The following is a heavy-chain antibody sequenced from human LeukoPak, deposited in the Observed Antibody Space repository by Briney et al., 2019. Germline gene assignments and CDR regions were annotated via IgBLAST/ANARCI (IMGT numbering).Heavy chain of an antibody. CDR2: ISGSGGST. V-gene: IGHV3-23*01. CDR3: AKLYCSSTSCQGAFDI. J-gene: IGHJ3*02. D-gene: IGHD2-2*01. CDR1: GFTFSSYA. Sequence: PGGSLRLSCAASGFTFSSYAMSWVRQAPGKGLEWVSAISGSGGSTYYADSVKGRFTISRDNSKNTLYLQMNSLRAEDTAVYYCAKLYCSSTSCQGAFDIWGQGTMVTVSS.